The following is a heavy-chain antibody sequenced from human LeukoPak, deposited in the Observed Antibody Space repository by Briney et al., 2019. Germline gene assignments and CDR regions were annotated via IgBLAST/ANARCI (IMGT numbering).Heavy chain of an antibody. CDR3: ARGIITMVRGVIIYYFDY. J-gene: IGHJ4*02. Sequence: SETLSLTCAVYGGSFSGYYWSWIRQPPGKGVEWIGEINHSGSTNYNPSLKSRVTISVDTSKNQFSLKLSSVTAADTAVYYCARGIITMVRGVIIYYFDYWGQGTLVTVSS. V-gene: IGHV4-34*01. D-gene: IGHD3-10*01. CDR2: INHSGST. CDR1: GGSFSGYY.